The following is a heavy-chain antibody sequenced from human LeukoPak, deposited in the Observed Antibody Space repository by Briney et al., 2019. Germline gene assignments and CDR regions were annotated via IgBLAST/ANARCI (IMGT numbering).Heavy chain of an antibody. Sequence: GASVKVSCKASGYTFTGYYMHWVRQAPGQGLEWMGWINPNSGGTNYAQKFQGRVTMTRDTSISTAYMELSRLRSDDTAVYYCAREIYCSSTSCRDYWGQGTLVTVSS. CDR2: INPNSGGT. D-gene: IGHD2-2*01. V-gene: IGHV1-2*02. CDR1: GYTFTGYY. CDR3: AREIYCSSTSCRDY. J-gene: IGHJ4*02.